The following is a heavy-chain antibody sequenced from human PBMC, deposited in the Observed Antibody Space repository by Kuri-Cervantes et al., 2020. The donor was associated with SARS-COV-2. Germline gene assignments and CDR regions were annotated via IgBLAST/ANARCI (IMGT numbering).Heavy chain of an antibody. CDR2: IYASGTT. CDR3: ARRGRITIFGVVTSFDY. V-gene: IGHV4-61*09. J-gene: IGHJ4*02. CDR1: GVSIGSGNYY. D-gene: IGHD3-3*01. Sequence: LRLSCAVSGVSIGSGNYYWTWIRLPAGKGLEWVGYIYASGTTYYNPSLESRVTISVDTSKNQFSLKLSSVTAADTAVYYCARRGRITIFGVVTSFDYWGQGTLVTVSS.